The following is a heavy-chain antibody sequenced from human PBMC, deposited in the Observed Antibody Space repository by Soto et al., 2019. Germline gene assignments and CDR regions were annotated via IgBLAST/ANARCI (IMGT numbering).Heavy chain of an antibody. D-gene: IGHD4-17*01. CDR2: IYYSGST. Sequence: TLCLTSTVSGGSIISGGYCWSLISQHPGKGLEWIGYIYYSGSTYYNPSLKSRVTISVDTSKNQFSLKLSSVTAADTAVYYCARDSGDYGLSNIYWGQGTLVTVSS. J-gene: IGHJ4*02. CDR1: GGSIISGGYC. CDR3: ARDSGDYGLSNIY. V-gene: IGHV4-31*03.